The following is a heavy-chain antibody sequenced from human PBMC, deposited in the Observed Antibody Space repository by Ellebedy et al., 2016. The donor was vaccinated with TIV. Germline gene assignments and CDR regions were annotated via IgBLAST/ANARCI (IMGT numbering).Heavy chain of an antibody. CDR2: IIPIFGTA. CDR1: GGTFSSYA. J-gene: IGHJ6*02. Sequence: AASVKVSCKASGGTFSSYAISWVRQAPGQGLEWMGGIIPIFGTANYAQKFQGRVTITADESTSTAYMELSSLRSEDTAVYYCARAGYYDSSGLDKYYYYYGMDVWGQGTTVTVSS. CDR3: ARAGYYDSSGLDKYYYYYGMDV. D-gene: IGHD3-22*01. V-gene: IGHV1-69*13.